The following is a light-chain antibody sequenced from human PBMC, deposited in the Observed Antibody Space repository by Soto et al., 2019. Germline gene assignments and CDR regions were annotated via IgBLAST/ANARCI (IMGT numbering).Light chain of an antibody. CDR1: QSVTSS. CDR3: QQLTSCPT. CDR2: DVS. Sequence: EIVLTQSPATLSLSPGDRATLSCRASQSVTSSLAWFQQKPGQAPRLLIYDVSRRATAIPARFSGSGSGTDFTITLSSLEPECFAVYYCQQLTSCPTFGGGTKVEIK. J-gene: IGKJ4*01. V-gene: IGKV3-11*01.